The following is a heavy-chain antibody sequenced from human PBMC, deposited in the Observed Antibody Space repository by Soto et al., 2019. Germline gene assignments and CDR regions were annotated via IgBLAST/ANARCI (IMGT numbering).Heavy chain of an antibody. CDR1: GFTFSSYG. V-gene: IGHV3-30*18. CDR2: ISYDGSNK. Sequence: GGSLRLSCAASGFTFSSYGMHWVRQAPGKGLEWVAVISYDGSNKYYADSVKGRFTISRDNSKNTLYLQMNSLRAEDTAVYYCAKCYSNYHYYYGMDVWGQGTTVTVSS. CDR3: AKCYSNYHYYYGMDV. D-gene: IGHD4-4*01. J-gene: IGHJ6*02.